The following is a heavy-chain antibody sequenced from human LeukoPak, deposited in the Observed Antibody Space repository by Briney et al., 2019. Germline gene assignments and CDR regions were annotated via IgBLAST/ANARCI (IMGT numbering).Heavy chain of an antibody. CDR1: GGSISRYY. D-gene: IGHD3-22*01. CDR3: ARHLYESRGQTSFDY. Sequence: PSETLSLTCTVSGGSISRYYWSWIRQPPEKGLEWIGYISYSGSTNYSPSLKSRVTISVDTSKNRFSLKLSSVTAADTAMYYCARHLYESRGQTSFDYWGQGTLVTVSS. CDR2: ISYSGST. V-gene: IGHV4-59*08. J-gene: IGHJ4*02.